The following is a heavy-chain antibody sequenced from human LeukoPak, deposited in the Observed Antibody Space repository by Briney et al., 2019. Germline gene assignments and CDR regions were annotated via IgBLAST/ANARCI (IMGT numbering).Heavy chain of an antibody. CDR1: GGSFSGYY. Sequence: SETLSLTCAVYGGSFSGYYWSWIRQPPGKGLEWIGYIYNGGSTNYNPSLNSRVTMSVDKSKNQFSLKLSSVTAADTAVYYCARANRYAGGDRHFDYWGQGTLVTVSS. V-gene: IGHV4-59*01. CDR2: IYNGGST. CDR3: ARANRYAGGDRHFDY. D-gene: IGHD1-26*01. J-gene: IGHJ4*02.